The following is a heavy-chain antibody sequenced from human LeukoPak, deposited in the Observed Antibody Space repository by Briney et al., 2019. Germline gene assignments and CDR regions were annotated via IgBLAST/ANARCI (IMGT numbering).Heavy chain of an antibody. CDR1: GFIFRNSG. J-gene: IGHJ3*02. V-gene: IGHV3-23*01. D-gene: IGHD3-22*01. Sequence: PGGTLRLSCAASGFIFRNSGMNWVRQAPGKGLEWVSGISDSGSRPYYADSVKGRSTISKDNSKNTLYLQINSLTVEDTAPYYCVKAAGHDNRDDSFDIWGLGTMVTVSS. CDR3: VKAAGHDNRDDSFDI. CDR2: ISDSGSRP.